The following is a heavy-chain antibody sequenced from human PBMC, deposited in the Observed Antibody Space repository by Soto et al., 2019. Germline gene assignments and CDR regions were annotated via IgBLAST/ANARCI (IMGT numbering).Heavy chain of an antibody. Sequence: PGGSLRLSCSTSGFTFSDYAMHWVRQVPGKGLEWVALISYDGNYKYYADSVRGRFSISRDNSRNTLYLQMNSLRPEDTAVYYCAKSFTAWRWRGNCFDYWGQGTLVTVSS. D-gene: IGHD3-3*01. CDR2: ISYDGNYK. J-gene: IGHJ4*02. CDR3: AKSFTAWRWRGNCFDY. CDR1: GFTFSDYA. V-gene: IGHV3-30*18.